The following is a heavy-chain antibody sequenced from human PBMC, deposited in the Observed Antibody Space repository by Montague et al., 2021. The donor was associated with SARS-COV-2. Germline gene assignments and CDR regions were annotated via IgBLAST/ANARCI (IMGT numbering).Heavy chain of an antibody. CDR1: GGSFSGYY. CDR3: ARGRTVTTFYYYYHYGMDV. CDR2: INHSGST. D-gene: IGHD4-17*01. J-gene: IGHJ6*02. Sequence: SETLPLTCAVYGGSFSGYYWSWICQPPGKGLEWIGEINHSGSTNYNPSLKSRVTISVDTSKNQFSLKLSSVTAADTAVYYCARGRTVTTFYYYYHYGMDVWGQGTTVTVSS. V-gene: IGHV4-34*01.